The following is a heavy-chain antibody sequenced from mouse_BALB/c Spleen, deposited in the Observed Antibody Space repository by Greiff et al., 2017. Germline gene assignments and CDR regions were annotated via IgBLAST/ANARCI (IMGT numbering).Heavy chain of an antibody. D-gene: IGHD3-1*01. CDR1: GYSFTDYT. J-gene: IGHJ2*01. V-gene: IGHV1S135*01. CDR3: ARAARATYFDY. Sequence: VLLQQSGSELAKPGASVKVSCKATGYSFTDYTMYRVKQSHGKSLEWIGYIDPYNGGTSYNQKFKGMATLSVDKSTSTAFMHLNSLTSEDSAVYYCARAARATYFDYRGHGTTLTVSS. CDR2: IDPYNGGT.